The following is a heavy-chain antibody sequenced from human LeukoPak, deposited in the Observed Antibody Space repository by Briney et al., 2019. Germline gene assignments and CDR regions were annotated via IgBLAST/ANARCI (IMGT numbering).Heavy chain of an antibody. Sequence: GGSLRLSCAASGFTFSSYSMNWVRQAPGKGLVWVSRLDTDGSDTSYADSVKGRFTISRDNAKNTLYLQMNNLRAEDTAMYYCARDRYPAAREFDYWGQGTLVTVSS. V-gene: IGHV3-74*01. CDR2: LDTDGSDT. D-gene: IGHD2-2*01. J-gene: IGHJ4*02. CDR3: ARDRYPAAREFDY. CDR1: GFTFSSYS.